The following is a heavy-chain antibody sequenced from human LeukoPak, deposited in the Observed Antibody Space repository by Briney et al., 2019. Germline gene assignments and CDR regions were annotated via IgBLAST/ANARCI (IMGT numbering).Heavy chain of an antibody. CDR2: ITPIFGTA. CDR1: GGTFRSNA. J-gene: IGHJ4*02. Sequence: ASVKVSCKASGGTFRSNAISWVRQAPGQGLEWMGGITPIFGTANYAQKFQGRVTITAVESMSTAYMELSSLRSEDTAVYYCARGWLAETTVVTPYNYWGQGTLVTVSS. V-gene: IGHV1-69*13. CDR3: ARGWLAETTVVTPYNY. D-gene: IGHD4-23*01.